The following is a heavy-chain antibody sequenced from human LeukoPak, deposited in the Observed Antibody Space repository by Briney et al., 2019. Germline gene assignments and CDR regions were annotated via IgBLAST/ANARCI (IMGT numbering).Heavy chain of an antibody. CDR2: VHYDGRT. Sequence: SETLSLTCTVSGGPISGSVTWGWVRQPPGKGLGWIGNVHYDGRTAPNPSLKSRVTMSLDTSTNQFSLKLNSATATDTALYYCARVVTAAGLDLWGRGILVTISS. CDR3: ARVVTAAGLDL. J-gene: IGHJ5*02. D-gene: IGHD6-19*01. CDR1: GGPISGSVT. V-gene: IGHV4-39*07.